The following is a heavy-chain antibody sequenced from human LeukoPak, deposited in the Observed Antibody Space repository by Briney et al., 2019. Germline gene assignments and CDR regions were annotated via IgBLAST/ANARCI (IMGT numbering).Heavy chain of an antibody. CDR3: ARQGGYSGYDDY. D-gene: IGHD5-12*01. CDR2: IYYSGST. CDR1: GGSISSSSYY. J-gene: IGHJ4*02. V-gene: IGHV4-39*01. Sequence: NTSETLSLTCTVSGGSISSSSYYWGWIRQPPGKGLEWIGSIYYSGSTYYNPSLKSRVTISVDTSKNQFSLKLSSVTAADTAVYYCARQGGYSGYDDYWGQGTLVTASS.